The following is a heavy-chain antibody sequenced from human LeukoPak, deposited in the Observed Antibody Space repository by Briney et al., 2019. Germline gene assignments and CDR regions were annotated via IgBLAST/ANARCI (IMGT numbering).Heavy chain of an antibody. V-gene: IGHV3-23*01. CDR2: ISGSGGNT. Sequence: PGGSLRLSCAASGFTFSSYAMSWVRQAPGKGLEWVSAISGSGGNTYYADSVKGRFTISRDSSKNTLHLQISSLRAEDTAVYYCAKGVARYYDSSATYYFDSWGQGTLVAVSS. J-gene: IGHJ4*02. CDR1: GFTFSSYA. D-gene: IGHD3-22*01. CDR3: AKGVARYYDSSATYYFDS.